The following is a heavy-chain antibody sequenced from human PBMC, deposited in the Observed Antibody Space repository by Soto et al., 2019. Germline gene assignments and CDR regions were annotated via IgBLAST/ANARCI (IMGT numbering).Heavy chain of an antibody. J-gene: IGHJ6*02. CDR3: ARLVVGPAAIHYYYYYGMDV. Sequence: GESLKISCKGSGYSFTSYWISLVRHMPGKGQGWMGRIDPSDSYTNYSPSFHGHVTISADKSISTAYLKWSSLKASDTAMYYCARLVVGPAAIHYYYYYGMDVWGQGTPVTVSS. CDR2: IDPSDSYT. V-gene: IGHV5-10-1*01. CDR1: GYSFTSYW. D-gene: IGHD2-2*02.